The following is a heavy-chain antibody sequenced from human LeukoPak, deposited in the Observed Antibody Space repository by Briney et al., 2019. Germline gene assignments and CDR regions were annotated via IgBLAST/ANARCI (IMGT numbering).Heavy chain of an antibody. D-gene: IGHD3-3*01. CDR1: GGSISSSSYY. CDR2: IYYSGST. Sequence: SETLSLTCTVSGGSISSSSYYWGWIRQPPGKGLEWIGSIYYSGSTYYNPSLKSRVTISVDTSKNQSSLKLSSVTAADTAVYYCARDHDDFWSGYYYYYYMDVWGKGTTVTVPS. CDR3: ARDHDDFWSGYYYYYYMDV. V-gene: IGHV4-39*07. J-gene: IGHJ6*03.